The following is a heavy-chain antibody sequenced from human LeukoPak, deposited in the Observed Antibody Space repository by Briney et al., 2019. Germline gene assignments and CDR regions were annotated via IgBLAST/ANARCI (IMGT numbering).Heavy chain of an antibody. J-gene: IGHJ6*03. V-gene: IGHV1-8*01. CDR2: MNPNSGNT. D-gene: IGHD6-13*01. Sequence: GASVKVSCKASGYTFTSYDINWVRQATGQGLEWMGWMNPNSGNTGYAQKFQGRVTMTRNTSISTAYMELSSLRSEDTAVYYCARGVYSSSWYGDYYYYMDVWGKGTTVTVSS. CDR1: GYTFTSYD. CDR3: ARGVYSSSWYGDYYYYMDV.